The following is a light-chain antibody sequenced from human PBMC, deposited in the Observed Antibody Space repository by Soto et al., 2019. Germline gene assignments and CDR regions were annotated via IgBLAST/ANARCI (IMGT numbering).Light chain of an antibody. CDR3: QQYYSTPRT. Sequence: DIVMTQSPDSLAVSLGERATINCKSSQSVLYSSNNKNYLAWYQQKPGQPPKLLIYWASTRESGVPDRFSGSGSGTDFTPTISSLQAEDVAVYYCQQYYSTPRTFGQGTKLEIK. CDR2: WAS. CDR1: QSVLYSSNNKNY. V-gene: IGKV4-1*01. J-gene: IGKJ2*01.